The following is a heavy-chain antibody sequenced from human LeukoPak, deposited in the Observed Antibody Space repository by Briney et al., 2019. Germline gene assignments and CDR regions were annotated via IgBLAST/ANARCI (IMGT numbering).Heavy chain of an antibody. CDR3: AKMMLSSSDAHFDY. Sequence: GGSLRLSCAASGFTFSSYAMSWVRQAPGKGLEWVSAISGSGGSTYYADSVKGRFTISRDNSRNTLYLQMNSLRAEDTAVYYCAKMMLSSSDAHFDYWGQGTLVTVSS. CDR1: GFTFSSYA. J-gene: IGHJ4*02. CDR2: ISGSGGST. V-gene: IGHV3-23*01. D-gene: IGHD6-6*01.